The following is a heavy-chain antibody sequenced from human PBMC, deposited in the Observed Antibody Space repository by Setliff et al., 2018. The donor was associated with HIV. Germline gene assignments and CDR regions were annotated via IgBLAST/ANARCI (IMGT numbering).Heavy chain of an antibody. CDR1: GYTFTVYY. Sequence: ASVKVSCKASGYTFTVYYLHWLRQAPGQGLEWMGWMNPNSGGTNYAQKLQGRVTMTRDTSINTAFMELNSLRSDDTAVYYCARLFYDYWSGFYSGDYWGQGTLVTVSS. CDR3: ARLFYDYWSGFYSGDY. V-gene: IGHV1-2*02. J-gene: IGHJ4*02. CDR2: MNPNSGGT. D-gene: IGHD3-3*01.